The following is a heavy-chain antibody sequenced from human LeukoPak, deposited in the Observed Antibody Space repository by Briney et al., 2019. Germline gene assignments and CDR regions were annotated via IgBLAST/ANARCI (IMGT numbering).Heavy chain of an antibody. CDR2: INHSGST. D-gene: IGHD5-18*01. J-gene: IGHJ6*03. Sequence: SETLSLTCAVYGGSFSGYYWSWIRQPPGKGREWIGEINHSGSTNYNPSLKSRVTISVDTSKNQSSLKLSSVSAADTAVYYCARARGYSYGYYYYYMDVWGKGTTVTVSS. CDR1: GGSFSGYY. CDR3: ARARGYSYGYYYYYMDV. V-gene: IGHV4-34*01.